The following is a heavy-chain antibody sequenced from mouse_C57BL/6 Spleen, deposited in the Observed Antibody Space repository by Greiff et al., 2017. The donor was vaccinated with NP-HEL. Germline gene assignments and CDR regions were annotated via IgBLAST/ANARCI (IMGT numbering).Heavy chain of an antibody. CDR3: ARILDY. CDR1: GYSITSGYY. Sequence: ESGPGLVKPPQSLSLTCSVTGYSITSGYYWNWIRQFPGNKLEWMGYISYDGSNNYNPSLKNRISITRDTSKNQFFLKLNSVTTEDTATYYCARILDYWGQGTSVTVSS. CDR2: ISYDGSN. J-gene: IGHJ4*01. V-gene: IGHV3-6*01.